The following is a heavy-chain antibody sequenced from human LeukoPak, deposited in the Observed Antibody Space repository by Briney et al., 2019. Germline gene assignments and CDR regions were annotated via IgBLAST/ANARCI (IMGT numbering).Heavy chain of an antibody. D-gene: IGHD6-13*01. CDR2: ISTYNVNT. J-gene: IGHJ6*03. CDR3: ARASSSWPIYYYYMDV. Sequence: ASVKVSCKASGYTFTSHGITWVRQAPGQGLEWMGWISTYNVNTNYAQKFQGRVTMTRNTSISTAYMELSSLRSEDTAVYYCARASSSWPIYYYYMDVWGKGTTVTISS. V-gene: IGHV1-18*04. CDR1: GYTFTSHG.